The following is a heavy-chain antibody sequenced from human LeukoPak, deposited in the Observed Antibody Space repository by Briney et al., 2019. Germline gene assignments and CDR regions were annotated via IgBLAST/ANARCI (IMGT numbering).Heavy chain of an antibody. J-gene: IGHJ4*02. Sequence: ASVKVSCKASGYTFTGYYMHWVRQAPGQGLEWMGWINPNSGGTNYAQKFQGRVTMTRDTSISTAYMELSRLRSDDTAVYYCARGLLGDSSGYYYGGFDYWGQGTLVTVSS. CDR1: GYTFTGYY. D-gene: IGHD3-22*01. CDR2: INPNSGGT. CDR3: ARGLLGDSSGYYYGGFDY. V-gene: IGHV1-2*02.